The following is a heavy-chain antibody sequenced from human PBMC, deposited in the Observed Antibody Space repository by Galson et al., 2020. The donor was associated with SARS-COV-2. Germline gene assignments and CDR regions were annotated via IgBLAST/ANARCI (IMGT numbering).Heavy chain of an antibody. J-gene: IGHJ6*03. Sequence: SQTLSLTCAVYGGSFSGYYWSWLRQPPGKGLEWIGEINHSGSTNYNPSLKSRVTISVDTSKNQFSLKLSSVTAADTAVYYCARERIVVVPAAISLRYYYYMDVWGKGTTVTVSS. D-gene: IGHD2-2*01. CDR1: GGSFSGYY. CDR2: INHSGST. CDR3: ARERIVVVPAAISLRYYYYMDV. V-gene: IGHV4-34*01.